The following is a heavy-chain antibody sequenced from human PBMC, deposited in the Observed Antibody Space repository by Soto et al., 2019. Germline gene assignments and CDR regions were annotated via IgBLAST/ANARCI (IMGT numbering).Heavy chain of an antibody. J-gene: IGHJ5*02. CDR1: GGSISSGDYY. D-gene: IGHD6-13*01. Sequence: PSETLSLTCTVSGGSISSGDYYWSWIRQPPGKGLEWIGYIYYSGSTYYNPSLKSRVTISVDTSKNQFSLKLSSVTAADTAVYYCARGLRQLVPESWFDPWGQGTLVTVSS. V-gene: IGHV4-30-4*01. CDR2: IYYSGST. CDR3: ARGLRQLVPESWFDP.